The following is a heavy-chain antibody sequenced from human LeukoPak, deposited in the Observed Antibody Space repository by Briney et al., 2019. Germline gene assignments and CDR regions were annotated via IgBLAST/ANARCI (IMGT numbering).Heavy chain of an antibody. Sequence: GGSLRLSCAASGFTFSSYAMSWVRQAPGKGLEWVSGISGSGGSTYYADSVKGRFTISRDNSENTLHLQMNILRAEDTAVYYCAKEYSRSYYYYMDIWGKGTTVTVSS. J-gene: IGHJ6*03. V-gene: IGHV3-23*01. D-gene: IGHD4-11*01. CDR3: AKEYSRSYYYYMDI. CDR1: GFTFSSYA. CDR2: ISGSGGST.